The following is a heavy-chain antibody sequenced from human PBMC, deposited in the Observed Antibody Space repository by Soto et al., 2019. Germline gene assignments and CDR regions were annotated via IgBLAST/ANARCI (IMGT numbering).Heavy chain of an antibody. J-gene: IGHJ4*02. CDR2: IYHSGST. CDR3: EREDCSGGTCYYFDY. CDR1: GDSISSDYW. Sequence: QVQLQESGPGLVKPSGTLSLTCVGFGDSISSDYWWSWVRQPPGKGLEWIGEIYHSGSTNYNPSLKSRVTISVDKSKNQFSLRLSSVTAADTAVYYCEREDCSGGTCYYFDYWGQGTLVTVSS. D-gene: IGHD2-15*01. V-gene: IGHV4-4*02.